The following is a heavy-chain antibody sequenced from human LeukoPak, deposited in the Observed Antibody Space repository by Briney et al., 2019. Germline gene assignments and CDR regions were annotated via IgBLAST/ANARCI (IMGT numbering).Heavy chain of an antibody. CDR1: GGTFSSYA. V-gene: IGHV1-69*13. J-gene: IGHJ4*02. CDR3: ARRYIAVAGSGQFDY. Sequence: SVKVSCKASGGTFSSYAISWVRQAPGQGLEWMGGIIPIFGTANYAQKFQGRVTITADESTSTAYMELSSLRSEDTAVYYCARRYIAVAGSGQFDYWGQGTLVTVSS. CDR2: IIPIFGTA. D-gene: IGHD6-19*01.